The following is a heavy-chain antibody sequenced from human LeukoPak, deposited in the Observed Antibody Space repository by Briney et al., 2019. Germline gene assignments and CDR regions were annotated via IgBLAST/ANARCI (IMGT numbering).Heavy chain of an antibody. CDR3: ARYSSGWYSGDY. CDR2: INPNSGGT. V-gene: IGHV1-2*06. D-gene: IGHD6-19*01. J-gene: IGHJ4*02. CDR1: GYTFTGYY. Sequence: ASVKVSCKASGYTFTGYYMHWVRQAPGQGLEWMGRINPNSGGTNYAQKFQGRVTMTRDTSISTAYMELSRLRSDGTAVYYCARYSSGWYSGDYWGQGTLVTVSS.